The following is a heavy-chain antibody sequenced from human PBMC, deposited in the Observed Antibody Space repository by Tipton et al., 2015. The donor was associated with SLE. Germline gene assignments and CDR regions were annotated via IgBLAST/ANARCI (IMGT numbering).Heavy chain of an antibody. Sequence: TLSLTCAVYGGSFSNYYWSWIRQPPGKGLECIGEINHSGDTNYNPSLKSRVTISLDASKNQFSLNLNSVTAADTAVYYCVRDLDDGGHGHFDLWGRGTLVTVSP. CDR3: VRDLDDGGHGHFDL. CDR2: INHSGDT. D-gene: IGHD4-23*01. J-gene: IGHJ2*01. V-gene: IGHV4-34*01. CDR1: GGSFSNYY.